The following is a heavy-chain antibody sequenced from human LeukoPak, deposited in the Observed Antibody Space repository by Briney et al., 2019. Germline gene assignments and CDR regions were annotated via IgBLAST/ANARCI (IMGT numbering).Heavy chain of an antibody. Sequence: PGGSLRLSCAASGFTFSDYYMSWIRQAPGRGLEWVSYINSSSSYTNYADSVKGRFTISRDNAKNSLYLQMNSLRAEDTAVYYCARAATATGSASFDYWGQGTLVTVSS. J-gene: IGHJ4*02. CDR3: ARAATATGSASFDY. CDR2: INSSSSYT. D-gene: IGHD3-10*01. V-gene: IGHV3-11*03. CDR1: GFTFSDYY.